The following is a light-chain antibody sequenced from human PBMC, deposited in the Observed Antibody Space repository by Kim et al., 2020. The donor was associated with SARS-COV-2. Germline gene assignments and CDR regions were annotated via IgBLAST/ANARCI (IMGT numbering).Light chain of an antibody. CDR3: QSYDSSNHWV. CDR1: SDGIASNY. Sequence: KTVTISCTSSSDGIASNYVQGYQQPPGSAPTTVIYEDNQRPSGVPDRFSGSIDSSSNSASLTISGLKTEDEADYYCQSYDSSNHWVFGGGTQLTVL. CDR2: EDN. J-gene: IGLJ3*02. V-gene: IGLV6-57*02.